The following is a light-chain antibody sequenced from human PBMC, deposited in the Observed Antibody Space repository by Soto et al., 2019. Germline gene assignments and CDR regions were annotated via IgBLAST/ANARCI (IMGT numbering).Light chain of an antibody. CDR2: DAS. V-gene: IGKV3-11*01. Sequence: EIVLTQSPATLSLPPGERATLSCRASQSVSSYLAWYQQKPGQAPRLLIYDASNRATGIPARFSGSGSGTDFTLTISSLEPEDDAVYYCQQRSNWPPEITFGQGTRLEIK. J-gene: IGKJ5*01. CDR3: QQRSNWPPEIT. CDR1: QSVSSY.